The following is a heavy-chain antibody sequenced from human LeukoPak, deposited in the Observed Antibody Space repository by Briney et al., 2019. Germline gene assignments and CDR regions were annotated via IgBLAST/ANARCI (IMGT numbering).Heavy chain of an antibody. Sequence: GASVNVSCKASGGTFSSYAISWVRQAPGQGLEWMGGIIPIFGTANYAQKFQGGVTITADESTSTAYMELSSLRSEDTAVYYCAIGGSARPDYFDYWGQGTLVTVSS. CDR3: AIGGSARPDYFDY. D-gene: IGHD6-6*01. J-gene: IGHJ4*02. V-gene: IGHV1-69*01. CDR1: GGTFSSYA. CDR2: IIPIFGTA.